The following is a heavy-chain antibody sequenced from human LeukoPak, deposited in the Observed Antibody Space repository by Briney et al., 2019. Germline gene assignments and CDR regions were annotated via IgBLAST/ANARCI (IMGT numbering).Heavy chain of an antibody. CDR3: ARDRRKSSRTVLRYFDWLFNGAIFDY. J-gene: IGHJ4*02. D-gene: IGHD3-9*01. Sequence: GGSLRLSCAASGFTFSSYGMHWVRQAPGKGLEWVAVISYDGSNKYYADSVKGRFTISRDNSKNTLYLQMNSLRAEDTAVYYCARDRRKSSRTVLRYFDWLFNGAIFDYWGQGTLVTVSS. V-gene: IGHV3-30*03. CDR2: ISYDGSNK. CDR1: GFTFSSYG.